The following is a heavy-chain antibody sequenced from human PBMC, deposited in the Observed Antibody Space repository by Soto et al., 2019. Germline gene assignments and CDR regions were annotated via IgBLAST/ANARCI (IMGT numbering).Heavy chain of an antibody. CDR1: SGAISSSNW. J-gene: IGHJ6*03. Sequence: QVQLQESGPGLVKPSGTLSLTCAVSSGAISSSNWWSWVRQPPGKGLEWIGEIYHSGSTNYNPSLKSRVTISVDKSKNQFSLRLSSVTAADTAVYYCARDACSSTSCYYYYYYMDVWGKGTTVTVSS. CDR3: ARDACSSTSCYYYYYYMDV. V-gene: IGHV4-4*02. D-gene: IGHD2-2*01. CDR2: IYHSGST.